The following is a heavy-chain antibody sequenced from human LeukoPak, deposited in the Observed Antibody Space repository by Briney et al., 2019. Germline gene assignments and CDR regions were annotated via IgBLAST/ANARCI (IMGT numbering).Heavy chain of an antibody. CDR2: IIPIFGTA. D-gene: IGHD6-13*01. CDR3: AIAAAGTGWFDP. CDR1: GGTFSIYA. V-gene: IGHV1-69*06. J-gene: IGHJ5*02. Sequence: VASVKVSFKASGGTFSIYAISWVRQAPGQGREWMGGIIPIFGTANYAQKFQGRVTITADKSTSTAYMELSSLRSEDTAVYYCAIAAAGTGWFDPWGQGTLVTVSS.